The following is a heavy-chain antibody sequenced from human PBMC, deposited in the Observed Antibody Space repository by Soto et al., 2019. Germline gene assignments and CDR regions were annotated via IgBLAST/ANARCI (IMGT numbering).Heavy chain of an antibody. CDR2: ISAHNGNT. CDR1: GYDFTTYG. Sequence: QVHLVQSGAEVKKPGASVKVSCKGSGYDFTTYGITWVRQAPGQGLEWMAWISAHNGNTDYAQKLQGRVTVTRDTSTSTAYMELRSLRCDDTAMDYCARGRDGDYWGQGALVTVSS. V-gene: IGHV1-18*01. D-gene: IGHD6-6*01. J-gene: IGHJ4*02. CDR3: ARGRDGDY.